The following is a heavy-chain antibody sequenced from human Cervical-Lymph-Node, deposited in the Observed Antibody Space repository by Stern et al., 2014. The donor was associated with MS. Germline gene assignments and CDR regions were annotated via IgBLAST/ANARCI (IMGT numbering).Heavy chain of an antibody. CDR2: IYYSGST. Sequence: QVQLQESGPGLVKPSETLSLTCTVSGGSISSYYWSWIRQPPGKGLEWIGYIYYSGSTNYNPSLKSRVTISVDTSKNQFSLKLSSVTAADTAVYYCARLVVVAANPLFDPWGQGTLVTVSS. D-gene: IGHD2-15*01. J-gene: IGHJ5*02. V-gene: IGHV4-59*01. CDR3: ARLVVVAANPLFDP. CDR1: GGSISSYY.